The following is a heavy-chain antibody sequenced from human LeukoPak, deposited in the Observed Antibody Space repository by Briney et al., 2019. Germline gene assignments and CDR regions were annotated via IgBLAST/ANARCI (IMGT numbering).Heavy chain of an antibody. CDR3: ARVGGVAGRAIVY. J-gene: IGHJ4*02. Sequence: PGGSLRLSCAASGFTFSSYWMHWVRQDPGKGLVWVSRINSDGSSISYADSVKGRFTISRDNAKNTLYLQMNSLRAEDTAVYYCARVGGVAGRAIVYWGQGTLVTVSS. V-gene: IGHV3-74*01. CDR1: GFTFSSYW. D-gene: IGHD3-3*01. CDR2: INSDGSSI.